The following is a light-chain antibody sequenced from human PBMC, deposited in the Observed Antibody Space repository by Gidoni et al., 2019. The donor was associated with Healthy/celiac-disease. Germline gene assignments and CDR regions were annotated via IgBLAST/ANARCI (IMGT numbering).Light chain of an antibody. CDR3: NSRDSSGNHLV. CDR2: GKN. Sequence: SSELTQAPAVSVALGHTVRMQCQGDSLRSSYASWYQQKPGQAPVLVIYGKNNRPSGIPDRFSGSRSGNTASLTITGAQAEDEADYYCNSRDSSGNHLVFGGGTKLTVL. CDR1: SLRSSY. V-gene: IGLV3-19*01. J-gene: IGLJ3*02.